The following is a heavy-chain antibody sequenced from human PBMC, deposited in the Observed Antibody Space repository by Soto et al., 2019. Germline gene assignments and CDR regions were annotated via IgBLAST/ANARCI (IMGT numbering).Heavy chain of an antibody. CDR3: ARDTPSGSYSFDY. CDR1: GFTFSSYA. CDR2: ISSNGGST. J-gene: IGHJ4*02. D-gene: IGHD1-26*01. Sequence: GGSLRLSCAASGFTFSSYAMHWVRQAPGKGLEYVSTISSNGGSTYYANSVKGRFTISRDNSKNTLYLQMGSLRAEDMAVYYCARDTPSGSYSFDYWGQGTLVTVSS. V-gene: IGHV3-64*01.